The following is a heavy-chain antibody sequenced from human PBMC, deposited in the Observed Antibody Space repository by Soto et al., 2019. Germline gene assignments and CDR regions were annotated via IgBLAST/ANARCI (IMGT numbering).Heavy chain of an antibody. Sequence: SETLSLTCTVSSGSISVTDVFWGWVRQPPGKGREWIGNVDYSGTAYFSPSLATRVTFNVDTSKNQFSLTLYSVTAAATAVYYCARITGRHLDHWGQGILVTVSS. J-gene: IGHJ4*02. CDR1: SGSISVTDVF. CDR3: ARITGRHLDH. V-gene: IGHV4-39*01. D-gene: IGHD1-20*01. CDR2: VDYSGTA.